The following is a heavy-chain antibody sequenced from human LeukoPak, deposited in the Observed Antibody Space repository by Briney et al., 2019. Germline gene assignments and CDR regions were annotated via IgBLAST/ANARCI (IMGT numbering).Heavy chain of an antibody. D-gene: IGHD3-10*01. CDR1: GFTFSGYG. CDR2: ISGSGDDT. CDR3: ARTPSGSGNFFDY. V-gene: IGHV3-23*01. Sequence: PGGSLRLSCAASGFTFSGYGMSWLRQAPGKGLAWVSAISGSGDDTYYADSVKGRFTISRDNSRSILYLQMSSLRAEDTAIYYCARTPSGSGNFFDYWGQGAPVTVST. J-gene: IGHJ4*02.